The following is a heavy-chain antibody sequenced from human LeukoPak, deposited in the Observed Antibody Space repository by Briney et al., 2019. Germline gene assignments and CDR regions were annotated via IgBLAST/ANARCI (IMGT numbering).Heavy chain of an antibody. D-gene: IGHD3-22*01. CDR3: ARDSAASAYYYDSSGYYTY. CDR2: INTNTGNP. J-gene: IGHJ4*02. Sequence: GASVKVSCKASGYTFINYAMNWVRQAPGQGLEWMGWINTNTGNPTYAQGFTGRFVFSLDTSVSTAYLQISSLKAEDTAVYYCARDSAASAYYYDSSGYYTYWGQGTLVTVSS. V-gene: IGHV7-4-1*02. CDR1: GYTFINYA.